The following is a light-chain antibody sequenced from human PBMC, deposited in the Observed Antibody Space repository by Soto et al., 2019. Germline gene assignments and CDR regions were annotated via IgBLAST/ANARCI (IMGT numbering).Light chain of an antibody. CDR2: AAS. Sequence: DIPMTQSPTSLSASVGDRVTITCRASQDIRNFVAWYQQKPGKAPKLLIYAASTLQSGVPSRLRGSGSGTDVTVMYSSLQPGAVATYSCKEDSSVPVFGAGNKVEIK. V-gene: IGKV1-27*01. CDR3: KEDSSVPV. CDR1: QDIRNF. J-gene: IGKJ3*01.